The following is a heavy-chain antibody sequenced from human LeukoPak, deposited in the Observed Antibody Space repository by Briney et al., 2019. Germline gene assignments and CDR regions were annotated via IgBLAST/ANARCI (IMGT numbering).Heavy chain of an antibody. CDR3: ARGEDYYGSGDAFDI. V-gene: IGHV4-30-4*01. CDR1: GGSISSGDYY. J-gene: IGHJ3*02. Sequence: PSETLSLTCTVSGGSISSGDYYWSWIRQPPGKGLEWIGYIYYSGSTYYNPSLKSRVTISVDTSKNQFSLKLSSVTAADTAVYYCARGEDYYGSGDAFDIWGQGTMVTVSS. CDR2: IYYSGST. D-gene: IGHD3-10*01.